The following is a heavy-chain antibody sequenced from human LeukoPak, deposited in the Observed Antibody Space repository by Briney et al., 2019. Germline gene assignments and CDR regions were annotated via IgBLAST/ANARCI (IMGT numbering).Heavy chain of an antibody. CDR2: INHSGST. V-gene: IGHV4-34*01. CDR1: GGSFSGYY. J-gene: IGHJ4*02. CDR3: ARGYYDSSGYCFDY. D-gene: IGHD3-22*01. Sequence: SETLSLTCAVYGGSFSGYYWSWIRQPPGKGLEWIGEINHSGSTNYNPSLKSRVTISVDTSKNQFSLKLSSVTAADTAVYYCARGYYDSSGYCFDYWGQGTLVTVSS.